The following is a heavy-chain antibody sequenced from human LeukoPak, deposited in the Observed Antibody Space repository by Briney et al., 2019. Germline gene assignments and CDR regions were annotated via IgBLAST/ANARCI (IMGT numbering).Heavy chain of an antibody. Sequence: SETLSLTCTVSGGSLSSYYWSWIRQPPGKGLEWIGYIYYSGSTNYNPSLKSRVTISVDTSKHQLSQKPSSVTAADTAVYYCAVDYGGNSAEYFQHWGQGTLVTDSS. J-gene: IGHJ1*01. V-gene: IGHV4-59*08. D-gene: IGHD4-23*01. CDR3: AVDYGGNSAEYFQH. CDR2: IYYSGST. CDR1: GGSLSSYY.